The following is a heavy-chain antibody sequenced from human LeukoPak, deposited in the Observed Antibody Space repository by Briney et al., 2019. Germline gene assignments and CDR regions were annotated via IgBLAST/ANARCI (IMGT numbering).Heavy chain of an antibody. D-gene: IGHD4-23*01. CDR1: GFSFDTYA. J-gene: IGHJ4*02. CDR2: ISGSGGNS. V-gene: IGHV3-23*01. Sequence: GGSLRLSCTASGFSFDTYAMNWVRQVPGKGLEWVSGISGSGGNSYYADSVKGRFTISRDNSKNTLYLQMHSLRAEDTAIYYCAKERQGGNSYGDEAFYFDYWGQGILVTVSS. CDR3: AKERQGGNSYGDEAFYFDY.